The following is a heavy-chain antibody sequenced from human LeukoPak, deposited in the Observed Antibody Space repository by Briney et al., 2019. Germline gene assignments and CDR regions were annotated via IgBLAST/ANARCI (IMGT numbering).Heavy chain of an antibody. Sequence: SETLSLTCAVYGGSFSGYYWSWIRQPPGKGLGWIGEINHSGSTNYNPSLKSRVTISVDTSKNQFSLKLSSVTAADTAVYYCARGTLKYYYDSSAKYYFDYWGQGTLVTVSS. CDR1: GGSFSGYY. CDR2: INHSGST. CDR3: ARGTLKYYYDSSAKYYFDY. D-gene: IGHD3-22*01. J-gene: IGHJ4*02. V-gene: IGHV4-34*01.